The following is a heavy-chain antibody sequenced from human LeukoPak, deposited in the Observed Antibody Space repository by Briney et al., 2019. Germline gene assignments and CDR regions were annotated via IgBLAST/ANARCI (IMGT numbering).Heavy chain of an antibody. J-gene: IGHJ6*04. V-gene: IGHV3-7*01. Sequence: GGSLRLSCVASGFTFSSRDWMTWVRQAPGKGREWVANIKQDGSEKNYVDSVKGRFTISRDNAKNSLYLQMDSLRAEDTAVYYCAELGITMIGGVWGKGTTVTISS. CDR3: AELGITMIGGV. CDR2: IKQDGSEK. D-gene: IGHD3-10*02. CDR1: GFTFSSRDW.